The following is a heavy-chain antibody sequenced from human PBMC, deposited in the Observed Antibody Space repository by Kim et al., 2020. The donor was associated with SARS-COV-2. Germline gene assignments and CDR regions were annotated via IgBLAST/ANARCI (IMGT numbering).Heavy chain of an antibody. D-gene: IGHD3-22*01. J-gene: IGHJ4*02. V-gene: IGHV4-31*02. Sequence: SRKSRVTISVDTSKNQFSRKLRSVTAADTAVYYCARTRITMIVVVTHFDYWGQGTLVTVSS. CDR3: ARTRITMIVVVTHFDY.